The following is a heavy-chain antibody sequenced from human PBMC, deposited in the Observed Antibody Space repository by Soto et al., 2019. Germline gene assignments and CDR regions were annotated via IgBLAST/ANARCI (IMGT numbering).Heavy chain of an antibody. D-gene: IGHD1-1*01. CDR2: ISGSGGRT. J-gene: IGHJ4*02. V-gene: IGHV3-23*01. CDR1: GFSLNSQA. Sequence: EVQLLESGGGLVQPGGSLRLSCAASGFSLNSQAMSWVRQAPGKGLEWVSTISGSGGRTYYADSVEGRFTISRDNSKNTLYLQMNSLRAEDTAVYYCAKGTGYVEMGLLFDYWGQGTLVTISS. CDR3: AKGTGYVEMGLLFDY.